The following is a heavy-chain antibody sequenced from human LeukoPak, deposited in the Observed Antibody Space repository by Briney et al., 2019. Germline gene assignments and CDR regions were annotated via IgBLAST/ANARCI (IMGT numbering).Heavy chain of an antibody. J-gene: IGHJ4*02. V-gene: IGHV3-66*01. CDR2: IYSGGST. Sequence: PGGSLRLSCAASGFTFSSYGMHWVRQAPGKGLEWVSVIYSGGSTYYADSVKGRFTISRDNSKNTLYLQMNSLRAEDTAVYYCARDSTTDIDFDYWGQGTLVTVSS. D-gene: IGHD5/OR15-5a*01. CDR1: GFTFSSYG. CDR3: ARDSTTDIDFDY.